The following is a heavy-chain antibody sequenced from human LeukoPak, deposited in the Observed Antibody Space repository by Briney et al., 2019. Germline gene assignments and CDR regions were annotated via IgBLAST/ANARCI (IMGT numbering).Heavy chain of an antibody. Sequence: GESLKISCKGSGYSFTSYWIGWVRHMPGKGLEWMGIIYPGDSDTRYSPSFQGQVTISADKSISTAYLQWSSLKASDTAMYYCAIRQGYAASENDYWGQGTLVTVSS. CDR1: GYSFTSYW. CDR2: IYPGDSDT. CDR3: AIRQGYAASENDY. V-gene: IGHV5-51*01. J-gene: IGHJ4*02. D-gene: IGHD5-24*01.